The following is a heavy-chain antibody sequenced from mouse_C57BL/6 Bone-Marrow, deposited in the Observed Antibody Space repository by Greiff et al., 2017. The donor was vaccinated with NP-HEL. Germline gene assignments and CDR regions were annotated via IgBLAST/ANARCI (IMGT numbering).Heavy chain of an antibody. CDR2: ISGGGGNT. Sequence: EVMLVESGGGLVKPGGSLKLSCAASGFTFSSYTMSWVRQTPEKRLEWVATISGGGGNTYYPDSVKGRFTISRDNAKNTLYLQMSSLRSEDTALYYCARRNSPYYYAMDYWGQGTSVTVSS. CDR3: ARRNSPYYYAMDY. CDR1: GFTFSSYT. J-gene: IGHJ4*01. V-gene: IGHV5-9*01.